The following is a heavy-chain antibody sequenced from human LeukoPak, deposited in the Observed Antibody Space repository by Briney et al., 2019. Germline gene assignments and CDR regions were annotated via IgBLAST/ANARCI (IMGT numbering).Heavy chain of an antibody. D-gene: IGHD2-8*02. CDR3: ARGVETTGDRAFDI. CDR2: ISAYNGNT. CDR1: GYTFTSCG. J-gene: IGHJ3*02. Sequence: ASVKVSCKASGYTFTSCGISWVRQAPGQGLEWMGWISAYNGNTNYAQKLQGRVTMTTDTSTSTAYMELRSLRSDDTAVYYCARGVETTGDRAFDIWAKGQWSPSPQ. V-gene: IGHV1-18*01.